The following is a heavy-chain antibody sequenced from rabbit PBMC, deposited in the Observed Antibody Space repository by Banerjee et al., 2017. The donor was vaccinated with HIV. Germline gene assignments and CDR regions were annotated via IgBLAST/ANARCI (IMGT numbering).Heavy chain of an antibody. CDR2: IDPIFGTT. J-gene: IGHJ3*01. V-gene: IGHV1S47*01. D-gene: IGHD2-1*01. CDR1: GFDFSSYG. CDR3: ARGYDDYDARLDL. Sequence: QEQLVESGGGLVQPGGSLKLSCKASGFDFSSYGVSWVRQAPGKGLEWIGYIDPIFGTTYYATWVDGRFTISSHNAQNTLWLQLNSLTAADTATYFCARGYDDYDARLDLWGPGTLVTDS.